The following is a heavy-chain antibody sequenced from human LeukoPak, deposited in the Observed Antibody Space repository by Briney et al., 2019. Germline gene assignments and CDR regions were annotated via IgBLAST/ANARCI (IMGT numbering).Heavy chain of an antibody. CDR2: ISAYNGNT. CDR1: GYTFTSYG. J-gene: IGHJ3*02. Sequence: ASVKVSCKASGYTFTSYGISWVRQAPGQGLERMGWISAYNGNTNYAQKLQGRVTMTTDTSTSTAYMELRSLRSDDTAVYYCARGRVGGYCSSTSCYAFDIWGQGTMVTVSS. D-gene: IGHD2-2*01. V-gene: IGHV1-18*04. CDR3: ARGRVGGYCSSTSCYAFDI.